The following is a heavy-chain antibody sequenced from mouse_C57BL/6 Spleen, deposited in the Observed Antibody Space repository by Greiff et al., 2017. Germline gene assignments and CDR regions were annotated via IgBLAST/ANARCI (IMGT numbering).Heavy chain of an antibody. CDR1: GYAFSSSW. CDR3: AYGYYVSYAMDY. D-gene: IGHD2-3*01. V-gene: IGHV1-82*01. CDR2: IYPGDGDT. J-gene: IGHJ4*01. Sequence: QVQLQQSGPELVKPGASVKISCKASGYAFSSSWMNWVKQRPGKGLEWIGRIYPGDGDTNYNGKFKGKATLTADKSSSTAYMQLSSLTSEDSAVYFCAYGYYVSYAMDYWGQGTSVTVSS.